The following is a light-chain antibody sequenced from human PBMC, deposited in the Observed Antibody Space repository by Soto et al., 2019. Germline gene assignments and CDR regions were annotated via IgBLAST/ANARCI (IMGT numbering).Light chain of an antibody. J-gene: IGKJ4*01. CDR2: DAS. CDR3: QQYDNLPLT. Sequence: DIHMNQSPSSLSASVGDRVTITCQASQDISNYLNWYQQKPGKAPKLLIYDASNLETGVPSRFSGSGSGTDFTFTISSLQPEDIATYYCQQYDNLPLTFGGGTKVEIK. V-gene: IGKV1-33*01. CDR1: QDISNY.